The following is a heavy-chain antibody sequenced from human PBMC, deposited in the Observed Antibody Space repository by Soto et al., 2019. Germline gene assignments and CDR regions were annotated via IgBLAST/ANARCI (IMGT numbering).Heavy chain of an antibody. D-gene: IGHD5-18*01. CDR3: ARTTAMAPYYFDY. Sequence: ASVKVSCKASGYTFTNFGISWVRQAPGQGLEWMGWISAYNGNTNYAQNFQGWVTMTRDTSISTAYMELSRLRSDDTAVYYCARTTAMAPYYFDYWGQGTLVTVSS. CDR2: ISAYNGNT. J-gene: IGHJ4*02. CDR1: GYTFTNFG. V-gene: IGHV1-18*01.